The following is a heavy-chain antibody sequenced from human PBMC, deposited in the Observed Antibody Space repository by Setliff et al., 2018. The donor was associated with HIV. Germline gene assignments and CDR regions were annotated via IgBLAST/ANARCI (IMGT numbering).Heavy chain of an antibody. CDR3: ARGSPLLWFGELPDY. Sequence: SETLSLTCAVYGGSFSDYYWSWIRQPPGKGLEWIGEINHSGRTIQSPSLGSRVTISIDTSKNQFSLKLSSVSAADTAVYYCARGSPLLWFGELPDYWGQGTRVTVSS. J-gene: IGHJ4*02. D-gene: IGHD3-10*01. CDR2: INHSGRT. CDR1: GGSFSDYY. V-gene: IGHV4-34*01.